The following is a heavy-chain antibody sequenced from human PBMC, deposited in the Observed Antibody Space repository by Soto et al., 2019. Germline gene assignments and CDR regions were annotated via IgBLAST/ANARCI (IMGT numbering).Heavy chain of an antibody. J-gene: IGHJ4*02. CDR1: GYSISRSYY. CDR3: VITTVTTGRVYFYY. Sequence: SETMSLTCSVSGYSISRSYYWGWIRQFPGKDLEWLGSVFHGGNTYDNPSLKSPVTISLDTSKNQFSLRLASVTAADTALYYCVITTVTTGRVYFYYGGQGILAIVS. V-gene: IGHV4-38-2*01. D-gene: IGHD4-17*01. CDR2: VFHGGNT.